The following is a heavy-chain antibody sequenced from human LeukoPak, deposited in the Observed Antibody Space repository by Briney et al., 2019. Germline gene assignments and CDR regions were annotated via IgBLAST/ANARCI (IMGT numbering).Heavy chain of an antibody. CDR3: ARGHMVRAWDF. CDR1: GYTFIGYH. V-gene: IGHV1-2*02. Sequence: ASAKVSCKASGYTFIGYHMRWVRQAPGQGLEWMGWINPNSGDTNYAQKFQGRVTMTRDTSISTAYMEVSSLRSDDTAVYYCARGHMVRAWDFWGQGTLVTVSS. CDR2: INPNSGDT. D-gene: IGHD3-10*01. J-gene: IGHJ4*02.